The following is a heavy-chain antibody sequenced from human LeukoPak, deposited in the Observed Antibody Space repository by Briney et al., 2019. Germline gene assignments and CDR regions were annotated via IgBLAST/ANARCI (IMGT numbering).Heavy chain of an antibody. V-gene: IGHV4-59*08. CDR2: MYYSGSS. CDR1: GGSISSYY. D-gene: IGHD6-13*01. CDR3: ARHSDGSGWFHWFDP. J-gene: IGHJ5*02. Sequence: SETLSLTCTVSGGSISSYYWSWIRHPPGKGLEWIGYMYYSGSSDYNPSLKSRVTISMDTSKNQFSLRLSSVTATDTAVYYCARHSDGSGWFHWFDPWGQGTLVTVSS.